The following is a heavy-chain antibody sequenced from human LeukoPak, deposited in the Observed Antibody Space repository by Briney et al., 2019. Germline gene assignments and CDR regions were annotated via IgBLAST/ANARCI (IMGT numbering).Heavy chain of an antibody. V-gene: IGHV4-39*07. CDR1: GGSISSSSYY. J-gene: IGHJ4*02. D-gene: IGHD6-13*01. CDR2: IYYSGST. Sequence: SETLSLTCTVSGGSISSSSYYWGWIRQPPGKGLEWIGSIYYSGSTYYNPSLKSRVTISVDTSKNQFSLKLSSVTAADTAVYYCARLPGIAAAGTAYFDYWGQGTLVTVSS. CDR3: ARLPGIAAAGTAYFDY.